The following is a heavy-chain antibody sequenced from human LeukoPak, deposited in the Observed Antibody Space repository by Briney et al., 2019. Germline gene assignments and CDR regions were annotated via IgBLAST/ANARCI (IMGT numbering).Heavy chain of an antibody. CDR3: ARADTSGYPPDY. CDR1: GFTFSSYG. V-gene: IGHV3-30*03. J-gene: IGHJ4*02. CDR2: ISYDGSNK. D-gene: IGHD3-22*01. Sequence: PGGSLRLSCAASGFTFSSYGMHWVRQAPGKGLEWVAVISYDGSNKYYADSVKGRFTISRDNSKSTLFLQMNSLRGEDTAVYYCARADTSGYPPDYWGQGTLVTVSS.